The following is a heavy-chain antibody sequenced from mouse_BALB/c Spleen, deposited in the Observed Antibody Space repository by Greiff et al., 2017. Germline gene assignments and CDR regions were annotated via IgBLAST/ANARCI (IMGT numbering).Heavy chain of an antibody. V-gene: IGHV3-6*02. CDR1: GYSITSGYY. CDR2: ISYDGSN. D-gene: IGHD1-1*01. CDR3: ASDPSNYYGSHY. Sequence: EVQLQESGPGLVKPSQSLSLTCSVTGYSITSGYYWNWIRQFPGNKLEWMGYISYDGSNNYNPSLKNRISITRDTSKNQFFLKLNSVTTEDTATYYCASDPSNYYGSHYWGQGTSVTVSS. J-gene: IGHJ4*01.